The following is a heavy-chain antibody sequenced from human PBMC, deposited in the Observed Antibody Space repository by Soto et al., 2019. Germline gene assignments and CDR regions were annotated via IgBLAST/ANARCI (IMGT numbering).Heavy chain of an antibody. CDR1: GGSISSYY. CDR3: ARESRIQLWWQNDY. CDR2: IYYSGST. J-gene: IGHJ4*02. Sequence: SETLSLTCTVSGGSISSYYWSWIRQPPGKGLEWIGYIYYSGSTNYNPSLKSRVTISVDTSKNQFSLKLSSVTAADTAVYYCARESRIQLWWQNDYWGQGTLVTVSS. D-gene: IGHD5-18*01. V-gene: IGHV4-59*01.